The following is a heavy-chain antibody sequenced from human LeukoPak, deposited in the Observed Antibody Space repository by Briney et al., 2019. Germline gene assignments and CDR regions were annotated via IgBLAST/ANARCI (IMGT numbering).Heavy chain of an antibody. CDR2: VSSSSSYI. CDR1: GFTFSSYS. CDR3: ATGPPFDI. Sequence: GALRLSCAASGFTFSSYSMNWVRQAPGKGLEWVSSVSSSSSYIYYADSVKGRFTISRDNAKNSLYLQMNSLRAEDTAVYYCATGPPFDIWGQGTMVTVSS. J-gene: IGHJ3*02. V-gene: IGHV3-21*01.